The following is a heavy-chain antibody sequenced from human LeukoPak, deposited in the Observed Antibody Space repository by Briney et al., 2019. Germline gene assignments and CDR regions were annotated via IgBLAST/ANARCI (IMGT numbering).Heavy chain of an antibody. CDR1: GGSISSYY. V-gene: IGHV4-59*01. J-gene: IGHJ6*02. Sequence: PSEPLSLTCTVSGGSISSYYWSWIRQPPGKGLEWIGYIYYSGSTNYNPSLKSRVTISVDTSKNQFSLKLSSVTAADTAVYYCARDRYPSMDVWGQGTTVTVSS. D-gene: IGHD2-2*02. CDR3: ARDRYPSMDV. CDR2: IYYSGST.